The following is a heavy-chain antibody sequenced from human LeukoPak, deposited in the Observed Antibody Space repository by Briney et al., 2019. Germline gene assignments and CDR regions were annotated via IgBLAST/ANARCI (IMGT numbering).Heavy chain of an antibody. D-gene: IGHD3-22*01. CDR2: ISSSSSYI. CDR1: GFTFSSYS. J-gene: IGHJ4*02. V-gene: IGHV3-21*01. Sequence: PGGSLRLSCAASGFTFSSYSMNWVRQAPGKGLEWVSSISSSSSYIYYADSVKSRFTISRDNAKNSLYLQMNSLRVEDTAVYYCARQYSSSYFYGHWGQGTLVTVSS. CDR3: ARQYSSSYFYGH.